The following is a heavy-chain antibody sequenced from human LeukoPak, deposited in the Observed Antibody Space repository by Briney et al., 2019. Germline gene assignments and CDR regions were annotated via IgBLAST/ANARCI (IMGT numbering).Heavy chain of an antibody. CDR1: GYSISSGYF. Sequence: SETLSLTCTVSGYSISSGYFWGWFRQPPGKGLEWIGTIHHSGSTYYNPPLKSRVTISVDTSKNQFFLKLNSVTAADTAVYYCARDHYGSGSYPWFDPWGQGTLVTVSS. CDR3: ARDHYGSGSYPWFDP. D-gene: IGHD3-10*01. CDR2: IHHSGST. V-gene: IGHV4-38-2*02. J-gene: IGHJ5*02.